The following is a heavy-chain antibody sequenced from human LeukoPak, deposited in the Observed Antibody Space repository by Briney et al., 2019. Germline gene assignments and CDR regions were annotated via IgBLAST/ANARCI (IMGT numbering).Heavy chain of an antibody. CDR3: AREVSSSWYYYHGMDV. V-gene: IGHV1-2*02. Sequence: ASVKVSCKASGYTFTGYYMHWVRQAPGQGLEWMGWINPNSGGTNYAQKFQGRVTMTRDTSISTAYMELSRLRSDDTAVYYCAREVSSSWYYYHGMDVWGQGTTVTVSS. CDR1: GYTFTGYY. J-gene: IGHJ6*02. D-gene: IGHD6-13*01. CDR2: INPNSGGT.